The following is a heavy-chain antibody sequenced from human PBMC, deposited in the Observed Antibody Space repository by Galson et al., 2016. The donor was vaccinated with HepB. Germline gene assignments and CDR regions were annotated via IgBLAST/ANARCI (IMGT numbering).Heavy chain of an antibody. V-gene: IGHV3-23*01. CDR2: ISGTADAT. CDR3: AKMRGHPTYHYHMDV. Sequence: SLRLSCAASGFTFSNFAMSWVRQAPGRGLEWVSGISGTADATYYADSVRGRFTISRDNSKNTPYLQMNSLRADDTAIYYFAKMRGHPTYHYHMDVWGKGTTVTVSS. J-gene: IGHJ6*03. CDR1: GFTFSNFA.